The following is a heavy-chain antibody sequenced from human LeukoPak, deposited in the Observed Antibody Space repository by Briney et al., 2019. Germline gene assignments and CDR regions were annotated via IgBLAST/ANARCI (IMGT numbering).Heavy chain of an antibody. D-gene: IGHD3-3*01. CDR2: IFITGST. CDR3: ARAPPVFAHFDI. CDR1: GGSISNYY. V-gene: IGHV4-4*07. Sequence: PSETLSLTCTVSGGSISNYYWSWIRQPAGKGLEWIGRIFITGSTNYNPSLKSRVTMSIATSKNQFSLRLSSVTTPDTAVYYCARAPPVFAHFDIWGQGTMVTVSS. J-gene: IGHJ3*02.